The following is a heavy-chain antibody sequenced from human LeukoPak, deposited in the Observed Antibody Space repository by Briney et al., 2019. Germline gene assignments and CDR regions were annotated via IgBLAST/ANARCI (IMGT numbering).Heavy chain of an antibody. CDR2: ISFDGTNK. V-gene: IGHV3-30*18. CDR1: GFTFSHYA. Sequence: GGSLRLSCAASGFTFSHYAMHWVRQAPGKGPEWVAVISFDGTNKFYADPVKGRFTISRDNSKNALYLQMNSLRAEDTAVYYCAKGGYYERPWYFDYWGQGTLVTVSS. D-gene: IGHD3-22*01. J-gene: IGHJ4*02. CDR3: AKGGYYERPWYFDY.